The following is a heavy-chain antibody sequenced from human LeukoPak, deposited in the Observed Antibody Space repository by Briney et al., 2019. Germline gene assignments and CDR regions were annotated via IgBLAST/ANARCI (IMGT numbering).Heavy chain of an antibody. Sequence: ASXXVSCKASGYTFTNYYIHWVRQAPGQGLEWMGIINPSIGTTSYAQKFQGRITMTRDTSTSTVYMELSSLRSEDTAVYYCAKIVGATNGYFDYWGQGTLVTVSS. V-gene: IGHV1-46*01. D-gene: IGHD1-26*01. CDR3: AKIVGATNGYFDY. CDR2: INPSIGTT. J-gene: IGHJ4*02. CDR1: GYTFTNYY.